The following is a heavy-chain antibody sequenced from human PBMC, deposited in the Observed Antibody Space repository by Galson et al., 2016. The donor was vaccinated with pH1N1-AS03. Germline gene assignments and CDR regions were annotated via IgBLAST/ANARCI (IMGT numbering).Heavy chain of an antibody. V-gene: IGHV1-3*03. CDR2: INAGNGNT. Sequence: SCKASGYTFTSYAMHWVRQAPGQRLEWMGWINAGNGNTKYSQEFQGRVTITRDTSASTAYMELSSLRSEDMAVYYCARERAVYYDSSGYYLDYWGQGTLVTVAS. D-gene: IGHD3-22*01. CDR1: GYTFTSYA. CDR3: ARERAVYYDSSGYYLDY. J-gene: IGHJ4*02.